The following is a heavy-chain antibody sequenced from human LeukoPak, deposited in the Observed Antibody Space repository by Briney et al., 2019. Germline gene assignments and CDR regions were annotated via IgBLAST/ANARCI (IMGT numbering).Heavy chain of an antibody. Sequence: PSETLSLTCAVYGGSFSGYYWSWIRQPPGKGLEWIGEINHSGSTNYNPSLKSRVTISVDTSKNQFSLKLSSVTAADTAVYYCARALGHCSGGSCHYFDYWGQGTLVTVSS. J-gene: IGHJ4*02. V-gene: IGHV4-34*01. CDR1: GGSFSGYY. CDR3: ARALGHCSGGSCHYFDY. D-gene: IGHD2-15*01. CDR2: INHSGST.